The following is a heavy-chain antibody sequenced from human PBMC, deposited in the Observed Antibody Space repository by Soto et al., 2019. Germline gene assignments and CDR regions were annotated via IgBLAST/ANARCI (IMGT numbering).Heavy chain of an antibody. J-gene: IGHJ6*03. CDR2: ISYDGSNK. CDR3: AKEPLAVAGEYYYYYMDV. CDR1: GFTFSSYG. D-gene: IGHD6-19*01. V-gene: IGHV3-30*18. Sequence: GGSLRLSCAASGFTFSSYGMHWVRQAPGKGLEWVAVISYDGSNKYYADSVKGRFTISRDNSKNTLYLQMNSLRAEDTAVYYCAKEPLAVAGEYYYYYMDVWGKGTTVTVSS.